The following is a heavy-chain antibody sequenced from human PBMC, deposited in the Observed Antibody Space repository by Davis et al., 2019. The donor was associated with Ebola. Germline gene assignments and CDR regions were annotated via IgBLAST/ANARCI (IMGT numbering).Heavy chain of an antibody. Sequence: PGGSLRLSCVASGFSLSNYWMAWVRQAPGKGLEWVSAISGSGGSTYYADSVKGRFTISRDNSKNTLYLQMNSLRAEDTAVYYCAKDFWGGGYSYGYSFDYWGQGTLVTVSS. CDR3: AKDFWGGGYSYGYSFDY. V-gene: IGHV3-23*01. CDR2: ISGSGGST. D-gene: IGHD5-18*01. J-gene: IGHJ4*02. CDR1: GFSLSNYW.